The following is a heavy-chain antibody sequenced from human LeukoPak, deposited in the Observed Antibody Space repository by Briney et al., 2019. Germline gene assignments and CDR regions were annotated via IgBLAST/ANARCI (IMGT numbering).Heavy chain of an antibody. CDR3: ARISALRGEGYFDY. V-gene: IGHV1-2*02. CDR1: GYTFTGYY. CDR2: INPNSGGT. Sequence: ASVKVSCKASGYTFTGYYMHWVRQAPGQGLEWMGWINPNSGGTNYAQKFQGRVTMTRDTSISTAYMELSRLRSDDTAVYYCARISALRGEGYFDYWGQGTLVTVSS. J-gene: IGHJ4*02. D-gene: IGHD7-27*01.